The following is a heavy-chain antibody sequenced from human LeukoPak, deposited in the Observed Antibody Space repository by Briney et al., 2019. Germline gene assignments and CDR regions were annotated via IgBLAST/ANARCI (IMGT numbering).Heavy chain of an antibody. Sequence: GGSLRPSCAASGFTFSSYAMSWVRQAPGKGLEWVSAISGSGGSTYYADSVKGRFTISRDNSKNTLYLQMNSLRAEDTAVYYCAKVLSGWENLYTDYFDYWGQGTLVTVSS. J-gene: IGHJ4*02. CDR3: AKVLSGWENLYTDYFDY. D-gene: IGHD6-19*01. CDR2: ISGSGGST. CDR1: GFTFSSYA. V-gene: IGHV3-23*01.